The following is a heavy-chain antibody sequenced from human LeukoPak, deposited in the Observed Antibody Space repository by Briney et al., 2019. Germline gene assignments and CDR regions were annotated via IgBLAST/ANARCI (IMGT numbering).Heavy chain of an antibody. V-gene: IGHV5-10-1*01. CDR3: AKENGDYFDY. CDR1: GYSFTSYW. Sequence: GGSLRLSCKGSGYSFTSYWISWVRQMPGKGREWMGRIDPSDSYTNYSPSFQGHVTISADKSITTAYLQWSSLKASDTAMYYCAKENGDYFDYWGQGTLVTVSS. CDR2: IDPSDSYT. J-gene: IGHJ4*02. D-gene: IGHD3-10*01.